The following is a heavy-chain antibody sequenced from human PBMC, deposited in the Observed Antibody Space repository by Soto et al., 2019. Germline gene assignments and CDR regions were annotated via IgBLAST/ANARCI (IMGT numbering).Heavy chain of an antibody. Sequence: SKTLSLTCTVSGGSISSYYWSWIRQPPGKGLEWIGYIYYSGSTNYNPSLKSRVTISVDTSKNQFSLKLSSVTAADTAVYYCARLVRGGDSFKAYYYYMDVWGKGTTVTVSS. V-gene: IGHV4-59*08. CDR1: GGSISSYY. CDR2: IYYSGST. D-gene: IGHD2-21*02. CDR3: ARLVRGGDSFKAYYYYMDV. J-gene: IGHJ6*03.